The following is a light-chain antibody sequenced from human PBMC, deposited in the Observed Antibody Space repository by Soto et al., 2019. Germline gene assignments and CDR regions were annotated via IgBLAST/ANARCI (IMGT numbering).Light chain of an antibody. CDR2: GAS. V-gene: IGKV3-20*01. CDR1: QSVSSSY. J-gene: IGKJ4*02. Sequence: EIVLTQSPGTLSLSPGERATLSCSASQSVSSSYLAWYQQKPCQAPRLLIYGASSRATGIPDSFSGSGSGTDFNLPISRLKPEDFAVYDCQQCDGSPRLTCGGGTKLEIK. CDR3: QQCDGSPRLT.